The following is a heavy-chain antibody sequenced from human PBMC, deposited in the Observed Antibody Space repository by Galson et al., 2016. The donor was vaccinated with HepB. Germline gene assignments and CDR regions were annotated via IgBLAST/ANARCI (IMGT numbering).Heavy chain of an antibody. CDR3: ARRWVGATQPLDY. D-gene: IGHD1-26*01. CDR2: IKSETDGVTT. V-gene: IGHV3-15*01. J-gene: IGHJ4*02. Sequence: SLRLSCAASGFTFSNAWMTWVRQAPGKGLEWVGRIKSETDGVTTDYAAPVKGQVTISADKSTNTAYLQWSSLKASDTAIYFCARRWVGATQPLDYWGQGTLVTVSS. CDR1: GFTFSNAW.